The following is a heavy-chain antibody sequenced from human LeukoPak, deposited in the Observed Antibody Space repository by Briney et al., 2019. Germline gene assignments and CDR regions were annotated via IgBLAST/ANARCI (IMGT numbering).Heavy chain of an antibody. V-gene: IGHV1-18*01. CDR3: AKVGRLVVPAGRFDY. Sequence: ASVKVSCKASGYTFTSYGISWVRQAPGQGLEWMGWISAYNGNTNYAQKLQGRVTMTTDTSTSTAYMELRSLRSDDTAVYYCAKVGRLVVPAGRFDYWGQGTLVTVSS. CDR2: ISAYNGNT. D-gene: IGHD2-2*01. CDR1: GYTFTSYG. J-gene: IGHJ4*02.